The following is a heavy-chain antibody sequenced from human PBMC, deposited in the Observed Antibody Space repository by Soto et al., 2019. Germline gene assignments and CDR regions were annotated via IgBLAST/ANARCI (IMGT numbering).Heavy chain of an antibody. J-gene: IGHJ6*02. V-gene: IGHV3-74*01. D-gene: IGHD3-9*01. Sequence: EVQLLESGGGLVQPGESLRLSCAASGFTFSYYWMHWVRQAPGMGLVWVSRIHSDGSSTTYADSVKGRFTISRDNARNTLYLQMNSLRAEDTAVYYCARGDRGAFDLWGQGTTVTVCS. CDR3: ARGDRGAFDL. CDR1: GFTFSYYW. CDR2: IHSDGSST.